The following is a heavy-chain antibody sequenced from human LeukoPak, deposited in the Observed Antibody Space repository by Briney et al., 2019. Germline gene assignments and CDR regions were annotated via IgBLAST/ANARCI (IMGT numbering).Heavy chain of an antibody. Sequence: GESLKISCYDSGYNFANFWIGWVRQMPGKGLEWMGIIHPTDSQTLYSPSFQGQVTISVARSINTAYLQRSSLKASDTAMYYCARRAYSGSGSSDYWGQGTLVTVSS. CDR1: GYNFANFW. CDR2: IHPTDSQT. CDR3: ARRAYSGSGSSDY. D-gene: IGHD3-10*01. V-gene: IGHV5-51*01. J-gene: IGHJ4*02.